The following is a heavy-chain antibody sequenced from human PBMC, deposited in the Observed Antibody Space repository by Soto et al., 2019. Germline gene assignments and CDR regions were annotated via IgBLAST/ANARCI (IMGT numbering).Heavy chain of an antibody. D-gene: IGHD3-10*01. CDR1: GDSVSSNSAG. CDR2: TYYKSKWNN. J-gene: IGHJ6*02. Sequence: SQTLSLTCVISGDSVSSNSAGWNWIRQSPSRGLEWLGRTYYKSKWNNDYALSVKSRITINPDTSKNQFSLHLYSVAPEDTAVYYCTGITWFRGMDVWGQGTPVTVSS. CDR3: TGITWFRGMDV. V-gene: IGHV6-1*01.